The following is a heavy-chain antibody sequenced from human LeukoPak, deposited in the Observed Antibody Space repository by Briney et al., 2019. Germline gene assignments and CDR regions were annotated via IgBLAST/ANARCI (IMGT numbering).Heavy chain of an antibody. CDR1: GGTFSSYA. Sequence: SVKVSCKASGGTFSSYAISWVRQAPGQGLEWMGGIIPIFGTANYAQKLQGRVTMTTDTSTSTAYMELRSLRSDDTAVYYCARDAEGDYGDYWGQGTLVTVSS. D-gene: IGHD1-14*01. CDR3: ARDAEGDYGDY. V-gene: IGHV1-69*05. J-gene: IGHJ4*02. CDR2: IIPIFGTA.